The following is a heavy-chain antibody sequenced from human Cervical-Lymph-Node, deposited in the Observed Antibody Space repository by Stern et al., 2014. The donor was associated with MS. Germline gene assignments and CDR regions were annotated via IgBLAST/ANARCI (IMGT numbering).Heavy chain of an antibody. CDR2: MYWDGDK. V-gene: IGHV2-5*02. Sequence: QVTLRESGPTLVKPTQTLTLKCIFSGFSLTTSGVGVGWIRQPPGKALEWLVFMYWDGDKLSSPSLKIRITITKDPSKNQFVLTITNMDPVDTATYYCTHTSPRVPGIDDWGQGTLVTVSS. J-gene: IGHJ4*02. D-gene: IGHD6-13*01. CDR3: THTSPRVPGIDD. CDR1: GFSLTTSGVG.